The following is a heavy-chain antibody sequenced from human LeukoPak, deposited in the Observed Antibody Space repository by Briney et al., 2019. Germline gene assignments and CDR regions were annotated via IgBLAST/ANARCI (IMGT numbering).Heavy chain of an antibody. V-gene: IGHV4-34*01. J-gene: IGHJ5*02. Sequence: KPSETLSLTCAVYGGSFSGYYWSWLRQPPGKGLEWIGEINHSGSTNYNPSLRSRVTISVDTSKNQFSLKLSSVTAADTAVYYCARVGNVLAARRKRSFDPWGQGTLVTVSS. D-gene: IGHD6-6*01. CDR1: GGSFSGYY. CDR3: ARVGNVLAARRKRSFDP. CDR2: INHSGST.